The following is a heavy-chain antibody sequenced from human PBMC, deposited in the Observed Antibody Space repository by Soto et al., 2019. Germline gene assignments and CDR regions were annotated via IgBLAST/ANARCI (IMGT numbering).Heavy chain of an antibody. V-gene: IGHV3-23*01. D-gene: IGHD2-15*01. Sequence: GGSLRLSCAASGFTFSSYAMSWVRQAPGKGLEWVSAISGSGGSTYYADSVKGRFTISRDNSKNTLYLQMNSLRAEDTAVYYCAKFLLALRSYYYYGMDVWGQGTTVTVSS. J-gene: IGHJ6*02. CDR2: ISGSGGST. CDR1: GFTFSSYA. CDR3: AKFLLALRSYYYYGMDV.